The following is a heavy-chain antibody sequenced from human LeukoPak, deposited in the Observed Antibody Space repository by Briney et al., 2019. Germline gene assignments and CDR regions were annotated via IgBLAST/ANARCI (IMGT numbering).Heavy chain of an antibody. CDR3: ARHPLRIAVAGPPGNWFDP. V-gene: IGHV4-59*08. CDR2: IYYSGST. Sequence: SETLSLTCTVSGGSISSYYWSWIRQPPGKGLEWIGYIYYSGSTNYNPSLKSRVTISVDTSKNQFSLKLSSVTAADTAVYYCARHPLRIAVAGPPGNWFDPWGQGTLVTVSS. D-gene: IGHD6-19*01. CDR1: GGSISSYY. J-gene: IGHJ5*02.